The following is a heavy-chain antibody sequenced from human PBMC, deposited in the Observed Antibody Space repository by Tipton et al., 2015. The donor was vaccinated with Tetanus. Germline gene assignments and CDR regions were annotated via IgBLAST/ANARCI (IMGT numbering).Heavy chain of an antibody. V-gene: IGHV3-53*01. Sequence: SLRLSCAASGFTVSSYQMTWVRQAPGKGLEWVSVIYSDGSTYYADSVKGRFTISRDNLKNTLSLQMNSLRAEDTAVYYCARGLGVDYWGQGPLVTVSS. D-gene: IGHD7-27*01. CDR3: ARGLGVDY. CDR1: GFTVSSYQ. J-gene: IGHJ4*02. CDR2: IYSDGST.